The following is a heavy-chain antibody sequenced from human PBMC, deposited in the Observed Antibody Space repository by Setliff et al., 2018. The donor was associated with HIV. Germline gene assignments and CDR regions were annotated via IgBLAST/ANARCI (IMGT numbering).Heavy chain of an antibody. V-gene: IGHV4-34*01. D-gene: IGHD6-19*01. CDR2: INHSGNT. J-gene: IGHJ6*03. CDR1: GGSFSGYY. Sequence: SETLSLTCAVYGGSFSGYYWSWIRQPPGKGLEWIGEINHSGNTNYNPSLKSRLIISVDTSKKQFPLKRRSVTAADTAIYYCARVPGYSSGSSYMEVWGKGTTVTVSS. CDR3: ARVPGYSSGSSYMEV.